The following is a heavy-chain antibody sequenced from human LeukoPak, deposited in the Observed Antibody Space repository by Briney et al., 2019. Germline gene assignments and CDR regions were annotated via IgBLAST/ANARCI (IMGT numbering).Heavy chain of an antibody. V-gene: IGHV3-21*01. CDR3: ASYVDTAMDY. CDR1: GFTFRSYS. D-gene: IGHD5-18*01. Sequence: GGSLRLSCAASGFTFRSYSMNWVRQAPGKGLEWVSYISSRSSYIYYADSVKGRFTISRDNAKNSLYLQMNSLRAEDTAVYYCASYVDTAMDYWGQGTLVTVSS. J-gene: IGHJ4*02. CDR2: ISSRSSYI.